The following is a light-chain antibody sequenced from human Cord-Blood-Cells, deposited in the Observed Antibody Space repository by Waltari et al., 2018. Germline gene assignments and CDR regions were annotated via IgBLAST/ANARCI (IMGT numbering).Light chain of an antibody. V-gene: IGLV2-23*01. CDR2: EGS. Sequence: QSALTQPASVSGSPGQSITIPCTGTSSDVGSYNLVPWYHQHPGKAPKLMIYEGSKRRSGVSNRFSGSKSGHTASLTISRLQAEDEADYYCCSYAGSSTWVFGGGTKLTVL. J-gene: IGLJ3*02. CDR1: SSDVGSYNL. CDR3: CSYAGSSTWV.